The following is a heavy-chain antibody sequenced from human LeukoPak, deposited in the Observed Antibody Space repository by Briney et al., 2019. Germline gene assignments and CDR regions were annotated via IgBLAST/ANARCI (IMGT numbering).Heavy chain of an antibody. CDR1: GGSISSYY. CDR2: IYTSGST. Sequence: KPSETLSLTCTVSGGSISSYYWSWIRQPAGKGLEWIGRIYTSGSTNYNPSLKSRVTMSVDTSKNQFSLKLSSVTAADTAVYYCASGYCSSTSCHHYYYYYMDVWGKGTTVTVSS. J-gene: IGHJ6*03. V-gene: IGHV4-4*07. D-gene: IGHD2-2*01. CDR3: ASGYCSSTSCHHYYYYYMDV.